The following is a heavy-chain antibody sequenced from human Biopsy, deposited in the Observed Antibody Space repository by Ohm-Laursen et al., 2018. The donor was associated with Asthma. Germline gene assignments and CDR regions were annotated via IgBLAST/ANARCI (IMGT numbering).Heavy chain of an antibody. V-gene: IGHV4-39*02. CDR1: GDAMSTSGSY. Sequence: TLSLTCIVSGDAMSTSGSYWGWIRQSPGKGLEWIGSIYYSGRTYYNPSLESRVTISADTSKNHFSLKVTSVTAADTAVYYCARAVSSSSYWYFDLWGRGDLVTVSS. CDR2: IYYSGRT. J-gene: IGHJ2*01. CDR3: ARAVSSSSYWYFDL. D-gene: IGHD6-6*01.